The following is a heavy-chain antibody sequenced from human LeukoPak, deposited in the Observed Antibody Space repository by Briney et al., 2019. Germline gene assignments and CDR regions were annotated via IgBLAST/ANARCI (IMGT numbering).Heavy chain of an antibody. J-gene: IGHJ4*02. D-gene: IGHD5-12*01. CDR1: GFTVNNSY. CDR3: TRVATVNQEEY. Sequence: GGSLRLSCAASGFTVNNSYMHWVRQAPGKGLEWVGFIRSKAYGGTTEYAASVKDSFTISRDDSKSIDYLQMNSLKTEDTAVYYCTRVATVNQEEYWGQGTLVTVSS. V-gene: IGHV3-49*04. CDR2: IRSKAYGGTT.